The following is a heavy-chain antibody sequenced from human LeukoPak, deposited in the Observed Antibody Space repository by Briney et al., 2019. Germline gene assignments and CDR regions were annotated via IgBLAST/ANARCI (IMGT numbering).Heavy chain of an antibody. CDR2: ISAYNGNT. Sequence: VASVKVSCKASGYTFTSYGISWVRQAPGQGLEWMGWISAYNGNTNYAQKLQGRVTMTTDTSTSTAYMELRSLRSDDTAVYYCAREEAVAGSGAAATPSDYWGQGTLVTVSS. V-gene: IGHV1-18*01. J-gene: IGHJ4*02. CDR1: GYTFTSYG. CDR3: AREEAVAGSGAAATPSDY. D-gene: IGHD6-19*01.